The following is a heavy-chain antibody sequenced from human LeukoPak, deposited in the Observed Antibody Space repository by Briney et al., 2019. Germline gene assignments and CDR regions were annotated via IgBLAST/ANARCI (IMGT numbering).Heavy chain of an antibody. CDR3: ARGGRGSGFEYFQH. Sequence: SETLSLTCTVSGGSISSYYWSWSRQPPGKGLEWIGYIYYSGSTNYNPSLKSRVTISVDTSKNQFSLKLSSVTAADTAVYYCARGGRGSGFEYFQHWGQGTLVTVSS. CDR1: GGSISSYY. D-gene: IGHD6-19*01. J-gene: IGHJ1*01. CDR2: IYYSGST. V-gene: IGHV4-59*01.